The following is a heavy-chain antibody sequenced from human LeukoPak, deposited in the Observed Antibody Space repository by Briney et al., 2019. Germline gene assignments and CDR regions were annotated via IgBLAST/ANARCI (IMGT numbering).Heavy chain of an antibody. Sequence: PGGSLRLSCAASGFTFSSYGMHWVRQAPGKGLEWVAVISYDGSNKYYADSVKGRFTISRDNSKNTLYLQMNSLSAEDTAVYYCAKDSNDILTGYDYWGQGTLVTVSS. D-gene: IGHD3-9*01. J-gene: IGHJ4*02. CDR1: GFTFSSYG. V-gene: IGHV3-30*18. CDR3: AKDSNDILTGYDY. CDR2: ISYDGSNK.